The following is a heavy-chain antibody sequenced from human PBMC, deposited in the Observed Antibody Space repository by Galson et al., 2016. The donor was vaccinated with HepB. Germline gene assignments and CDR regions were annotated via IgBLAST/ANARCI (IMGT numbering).Heavy chain of an antibody. D-gene: IGHD2-15*01. CDR1: GFHFSSYG. CDR3: AKDRSTCVGGRCYYFDY. V-gene: IGHV3-30*18. CDR2: ISNDGSDK. Sequence: SLRLSCAASGFHFSSYGMHWVRQAPGKGLEWVAVISNDGSDKYHAESVKGRFTISRDHSKKTVYLELDGLRAEDTAVYYCAKDRSTCVGGRCYYFDYWGQGTLVTVSS. J-gene: IGHJ4*02.